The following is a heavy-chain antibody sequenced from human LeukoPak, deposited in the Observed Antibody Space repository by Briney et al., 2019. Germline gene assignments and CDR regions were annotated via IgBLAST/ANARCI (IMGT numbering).Heavy chain of an antibody. CDR2: ISYDGSNK. D-gene: IGHD2-15*01. CDR3: ARSGGYCSGGSCYPLSYFDY. CDR1: GFTFSSYA. V-gene: IGHV3-30-3*01. Sequence: GRSLRLSCAASGFTFSSYAMHWVRQAPGKGLEWVAVISYDGSNKYYADSVKGRFTISRDNSKNTLYLQMNSLRAEDTAVYYCARSGGYCSGGSCYPLSYFDYWGQGTLVTVSS. J-gene: IGHJ4*02.